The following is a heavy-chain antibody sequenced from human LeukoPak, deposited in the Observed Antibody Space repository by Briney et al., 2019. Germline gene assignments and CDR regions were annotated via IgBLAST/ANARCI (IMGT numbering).Heavy chain of an antibody. D-gene: IGHD3-3*01. CDR3: ARGVVGVIEVRVYYVDY. Sequence: KASETLSLTCAVYGGSFSGYYWSWIRQPPGKGLAWIGEINHSGITNYNPSLKSRVTMSLDTSKSQFSLKLSSVTAADTALYYCARGVVGVIEVRVYYVDYWGQGTLVTVSS. CDR1: GGSFSGYY. CDR2: INHSGIT. J-gene: IGHJ4*02. V-gene: IGHV4-34*01.